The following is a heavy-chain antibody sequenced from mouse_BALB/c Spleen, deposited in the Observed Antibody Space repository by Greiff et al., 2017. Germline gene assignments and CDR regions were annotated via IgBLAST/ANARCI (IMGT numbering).Heavy chain of an antibody. CDR3: ARGDYEGFFDY. Sequence: EVHLVESGGGLVQPGGSRKLSCAASGFTFSSFGMHWVRQAPEKGLEWVAYISSGSSTIYYADTVKGRFTISRDNPKNTLFLQMTSLRSEDTAMYYCARGDYEGFFDYWGQGTTLTVSS. CDR2: ISSGSSTI. CDR1: GFTFSSFG. V-gene: IGHV5-17*02. D-gene: IGHD2-4*01. J-gene: IGHJ2*01.